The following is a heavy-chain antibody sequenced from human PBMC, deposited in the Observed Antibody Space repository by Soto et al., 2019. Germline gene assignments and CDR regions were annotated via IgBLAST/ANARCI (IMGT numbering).Heavy chain of an antibody. D-gene: IGHD1-26*01. CDR3: VTVNLVGAAYYFDY. CDR2: FYHDGTT. Sequence: PSETLSLTCSVSGGTINSGDYFWSWIRQPPGKGLEWIGYFYHDGTTYYNPSLRSRVTISVDTSENQFSLRLTSVTAADTAVYYCVTVNLVGAAYYFDYWGPGTLVTVSS. CDR1: GGTINSGDYF. V-gene: IGHV4-30-4*01. J-gene: IGHJ4*02.